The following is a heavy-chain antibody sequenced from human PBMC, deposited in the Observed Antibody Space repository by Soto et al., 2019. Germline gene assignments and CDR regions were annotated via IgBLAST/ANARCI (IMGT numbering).Heavy chain of an antibody. D-gene: IGHD3-10*01. J-gene: IGHJ3*02. CDR1: GDSINSDNYY. Sequence: SETLSLTCSVSGDSINSDNYYWGWIRQPPGKGLEWIGSIYYSGSTYYNPSLKSRVTISVDTSKNQFSLKLSSVTAADTAVYYCARIKTYYYGSGSYGDAFDIWGQGTMVTVSS. CDR3: ARIKTYYYGSGSYGDAFDI. CDR2: IYYSGST. V-gene: IGHV4-39*01.